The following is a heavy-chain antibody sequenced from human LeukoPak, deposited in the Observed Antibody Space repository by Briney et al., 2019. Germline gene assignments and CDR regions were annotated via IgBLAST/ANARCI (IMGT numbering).Heavy chain of an antibody. CDR3: AKECRYYDSSGYYYEGAFDI. J-gene: IGHJ3*02. Sequence: PGGSLRLSCAASGFTFSSYAMSWVRQAPGKGLEWVSAISGGGGSTYYADSVKGRFTISRDNSKNTLYLQMNSLRAEDTAVYYCAKECRYYDSSGYYYEGAFDIWAKGQWSPSLQ. V-gene: IGHV3-23*01. CDR2: ISGGGGST. CDR1: GFTFSSYA. D-gene: IGHD3-22*01.